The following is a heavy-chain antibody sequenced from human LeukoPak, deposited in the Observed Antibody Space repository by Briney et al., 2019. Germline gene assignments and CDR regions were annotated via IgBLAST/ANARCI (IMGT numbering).Heavy chain of an antibody. J-gene: IGHJ6*03. CDR1: GGSFSGYY. Sequence: SETLSLTCAVYGGSFSGYYWSWIRQPPGKGLEWIGEINHSGSTNYNPSLKSRVTISVDTSKNQFSLKLSSVTAADTAVYYCARNRGDGYNRGYYYMDVWGKGTTVTVS. CDR3: ARNRGDGYNRGYYYMDV. CDR2: INHSGST. V-gene: IGHV4-34*01. D-gene: IGHD5-24*01.